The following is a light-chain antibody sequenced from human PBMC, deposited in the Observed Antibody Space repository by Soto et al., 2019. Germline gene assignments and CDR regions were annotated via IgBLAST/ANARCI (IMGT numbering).Light chain of an antibody. V-gene: IGKV1-33*01. CDR1: QDISNY. Sequence: DIQMTQSPSSLSASVGERVTITCQASQDISNYLNWYQQKPGKAPKLLIYDASNLETGVPSRFSGSGSGTDFTFTISSLQPEDIATYYCQQYDNPNLTVTFGGGTKVEIK. J-gene: IGKJ4*01. CDR2: DAS. CDR3: QQYDNPNLTVT.